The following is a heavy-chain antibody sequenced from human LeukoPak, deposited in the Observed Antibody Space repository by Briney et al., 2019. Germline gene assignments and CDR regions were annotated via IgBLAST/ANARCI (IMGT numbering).Heavy chain of an antibody. CDR2: IGTYNGNT. Sequence: ASVKVSCKASGYTFSTYGISWVRQAPGQGLEWMGWIGTYNGNTNYAQKLQGRVTMTTDTSTTTAYMELRSLRSDDTAVYYCARVVSGYYYIDYWGQGTLVTVSS. D-gene: IGHD3-22*01. CDR1: GYTFSTYG. V-gene: IGHV1-18*01. J-gene: IGHJ4*02. CDR3: ARVVSGYYYIDY.